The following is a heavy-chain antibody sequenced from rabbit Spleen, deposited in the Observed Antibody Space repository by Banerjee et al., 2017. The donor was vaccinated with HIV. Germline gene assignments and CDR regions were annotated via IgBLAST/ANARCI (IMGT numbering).Heavy chain of an antibody. CDR2: INTATGKA. V-gene: IGHV1S45*01. CDR3: ARDLVGVIGWNFYL. CDR1: GFSFSGRDV. J-gene: IGHJ4*01. Sequence: QEQLEESGGGLVKPEGSLTLTCKASGFSFSGRDVMCWVRQAPGKGLEWIACINTATGKAVYATWAKGRFTISRTSSTTVTLRMTSLTAADTATYFCARDLVGVIGWNFYLWGQGTLVTVS. D-gene: IGHD1-1*01.